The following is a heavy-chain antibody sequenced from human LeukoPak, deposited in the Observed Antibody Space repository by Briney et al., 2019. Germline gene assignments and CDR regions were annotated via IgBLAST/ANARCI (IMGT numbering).Heavy chain of an antibody. CDR1: GFTFSNYA. CDR3: AARGSSWYFDY. D-gene: IGHD6-13*01. CDR2: ISGSGAGT. V-gene: IGHV3-23*01. J-gene: IGHJ4*02. Sequence: GGSLRLSCAASGFTFSNYAMSWVRQAPGKGLEWVSGISGSGAGTYYVDSVKGRFTISRDNSRNTLYLQINSLRAEDTAVYYCAARGSSWYFDYWGQGTLVTVSS.